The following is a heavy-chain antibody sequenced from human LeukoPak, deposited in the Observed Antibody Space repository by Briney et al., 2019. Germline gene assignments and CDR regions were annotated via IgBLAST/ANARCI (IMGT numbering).Heavy chain of an antibody. CDR1: GFTFSSYS. Sequence: GGSLRLSCAASGFTFSSYSMNWVRQAPGKGLEWVSYISSSSSTIYYADSVKGRFTISRDNAKNSLYLQMNSLRAEDTAVYYCARGNSLRYYDILTGYQGVFDYWGQGTLVTVSS. CDR2: ISSSSSTI. J-gene: IGHJ4*02. V-gene: IGHV3-48*01. D-gene: IGHD3-9*01. CDR3: ARGNSLRYYDILTGYQGVFDY.